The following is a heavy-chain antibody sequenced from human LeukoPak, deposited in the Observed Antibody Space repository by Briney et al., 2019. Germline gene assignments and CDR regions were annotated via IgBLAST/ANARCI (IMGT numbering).Heavy chain of an antibody. Sequence: GGSLRLSCAASGFTFSSFAMTWVRQAPGKGLEWVSSFSGSRGPPYNTDSVKGRFTISRDNSQNTLYLQMNSLRARDTAVYYCTKDPNGDYVRAFDPWGQGTLVTVSS. CDR3: TKDPNGDYVRAFDP. J-gene: IGHJ5*02. CDR1: GFTFSSFA. V-gene: IGHV3-23*01. CDR2: FSGSRGPP. D-gene: IGHD4-17*01.